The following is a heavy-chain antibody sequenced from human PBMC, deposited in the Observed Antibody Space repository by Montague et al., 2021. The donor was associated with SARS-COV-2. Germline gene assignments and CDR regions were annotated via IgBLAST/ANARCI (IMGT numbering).Heavy chain of an antibody. J-gene: IGHJ3*01. Sequence: SETLSLTYTVSGGSISSSSYYWGWIRQPPGKGLEWIGSIYYSGSTYYSPSLKSRVTISVDTSKNQFSLKLSSVTAADTAVYYCASPTYYYDSSGSDAFDVWGQGTMVTVSS. D-gene: IGHD3-22*01. CDR2: IYYSGST. V-gene: IGHV4-39*01. CDR1: GGSISSSSYY. CDR3: ASPTYYYDSSGSDAFDV.